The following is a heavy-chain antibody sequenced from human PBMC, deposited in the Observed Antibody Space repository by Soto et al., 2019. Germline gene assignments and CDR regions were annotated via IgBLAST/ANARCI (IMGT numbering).Heavy chain of an antibody. CDR2: IYYSGST. V-gene: IGHV4-31*03. J-gene: IGHJ5*02. CDR3: ARDEDNWFDP. CDR1: GGSISSGGYY. Sequence: ASETLSLTCTVSGGSISSGGYYWSWIRQHPGKGLEWIGYIYYSGSTYYNPSLKSRVTISVDTSKNQFSLKLSSVTAADTAVYYCARDEDNWFDPWGQGTLVTVSS.